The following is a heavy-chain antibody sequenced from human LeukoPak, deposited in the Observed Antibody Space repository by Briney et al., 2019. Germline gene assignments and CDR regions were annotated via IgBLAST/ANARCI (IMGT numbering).Heavy chain of an antibody. CDR2: IIPIFGTA. J-gene: IGHJ6*03. CDR1: GGTFSSYG. CDR3: AGGYIYGSTYYYMDV. D-gene: IGHD5-18*01. V-gene: IGHV1-69*06. Sequence: SVKVSCKASGGTFSSYGISWVRQAPGQGLEWMGGIIPIFGTANYAQKFQGRVTITADKSTSTAYMELSSLRSEDTAVYYCAGGYIYGSTYYYMDVWGKGTTVTISS.